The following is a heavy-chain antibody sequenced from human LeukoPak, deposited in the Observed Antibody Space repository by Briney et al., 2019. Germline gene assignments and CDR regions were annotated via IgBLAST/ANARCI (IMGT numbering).Heavy chain of an antibody. CDR2: IKQDGSEK. D-gene: IGHD3-16*01. Sequence: PGGSLRLSCAASGFTFSSYWMSWVRQAPGKGLEWVANIKQDGSEKYYVDSVKGRFTISRDNAKNSLFLQMNSLRAEDTAVYYCAREFGLFSDNCFDPWGQGTLVTVSS. V-gene: IGHV3-7*03. CDR3: AREFGLFSDNCFDP. J-gene: IGHJ5*02. CDR1: GFTFSSYW.